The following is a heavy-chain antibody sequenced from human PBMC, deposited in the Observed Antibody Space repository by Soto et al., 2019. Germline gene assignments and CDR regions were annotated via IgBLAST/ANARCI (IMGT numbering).Heavy chain of an antibody. CDR1: GGTFSKYA. CDR3: ARPLRGRNYYYGMAV. V-gene: IGHV1-69*01. D-gene: IGHD2-15*01. CDR2: TIPMFGTP. J-gene: IGHJ6*02. Sequence: QVQLVQSGAEMQQPGASVRVSCKASGGTFSKYAFSWVRQAPGQGLEWLGGTIPMFGTPNYAQKFQGRVAISAVGSTATFYIELSSLRSEDTAVYFCARPLRGRNYYYGMAVWGQGTTVTVSS.